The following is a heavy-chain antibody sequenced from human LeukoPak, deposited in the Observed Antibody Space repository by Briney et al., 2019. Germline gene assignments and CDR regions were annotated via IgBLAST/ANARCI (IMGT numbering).Heavy chain of an antibody. CDR1: GYTFTGYY. CDR2: INPNSGGT. V-gene: IGHV1-2*02. D-gene: IGHD2-2*01. Sequence: GASVKVSCKASGYTFTGYYMHWVRQAPGQGLEWMGWINPNSGGTNYAQKFQGRVTMTRDTSISTAYMELSRLRSDDTAVYYCAGRRYCSSTSCYREYYYMDVWGKGTTVTVSS. CDR3: AGRRYCSSTSCYREYYYMDV. J-gene: IGHJ6*03.